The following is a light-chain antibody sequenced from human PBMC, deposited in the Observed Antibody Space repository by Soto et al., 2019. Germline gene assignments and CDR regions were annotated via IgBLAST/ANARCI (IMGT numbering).Light chain of an antibody. Sequence: SSELTQPPSVSVAPGMTARITCGGSDIGSKSVHWYQQKPGQAPVLVIYYEIDRPSGIPERFSGSNSGNTATLTLTGVDGGDEQDYYCQVWDSDNNHVVFGGGTKLTVL. CDR3: QVWDSDNNHVV. J-gene: IGLJ2*01. CDR2: YEI. V-gene: IGLV3-21*01. CDR1: DIGSKS.